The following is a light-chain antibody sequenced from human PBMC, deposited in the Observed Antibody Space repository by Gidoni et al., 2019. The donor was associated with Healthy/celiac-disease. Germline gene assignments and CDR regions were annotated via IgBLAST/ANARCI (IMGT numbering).Light chain of an antibody. CDR2: EAS. J-gene: IGKJ2*01. V-gene: IGKV1-5*03. CDR1: QSISSW. CDR3: QQYNSYPYT. Sequence: DIQMTQSPYPLSASVGDRVTLPCLAIQSISSWLAWYQQKPGKAPKLLIYEASSLESGVPSRFSCSGSGTDFTLTISSLQPDDFATYYCQQYNSYPYTFGQXTKLEIK.